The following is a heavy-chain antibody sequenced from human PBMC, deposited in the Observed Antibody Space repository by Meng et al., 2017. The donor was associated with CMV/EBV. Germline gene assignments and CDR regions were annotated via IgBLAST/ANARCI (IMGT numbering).Heavy chain of an antibody. V-gene: IGHV1-18*01. J-gene: IGHJ4*01. CDR2: ISVYNGHT. CDR3: ARGVPLGIIYSFDY. Sequence: QVQLEHSGVEVKKPGASVKVSCKASGYTFTGYGISWVRQAPGQGLEWMGWISVYNGHTNFAQNLQGRVTMTTDTSTSTAYVELRSLRSDDTAIYYCARGVPLGIIYSFDYWGQGTLVTVSS. CDR1: GYTFTGYG. D-gene: IGHD2-21*01.